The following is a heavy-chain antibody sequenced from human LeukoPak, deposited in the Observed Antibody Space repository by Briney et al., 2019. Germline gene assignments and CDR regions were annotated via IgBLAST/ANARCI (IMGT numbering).Heavy chain of an antibody. V-gene: IGHV3-9*01. CDR3: AREGSPYTSGWYFDY. Sequence: GRSLRLSCAASGFTFDDYAMHWVRQAPGKGLEWVSGISWNSGSIGYADSVKGRFTISRDNAKNSLYLQMNSLTTEDTAVYYCAREGSPYTSGWYFDYWGQGTLVTVSS. CDR1: GFTFDDYA. J-gene: IGHJ4*02. D-gene: IGHD6-19*01. CDR2: ISWNSGSI.